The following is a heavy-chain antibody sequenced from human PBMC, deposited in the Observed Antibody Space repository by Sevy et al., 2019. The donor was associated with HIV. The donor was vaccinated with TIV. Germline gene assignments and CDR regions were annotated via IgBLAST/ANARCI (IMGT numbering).Heavy chain of an antibody. CDR3: AKDRQSILYVFDH. V-gene: IGHV3-23*01. J-gene: IGHJ4*02. D-gene: IGHD3-16*01. CDR2: ISATGAST. Sequence: GGSLRLSCAASGFTFSNFAMSWVRQAPGKGLEWVFAISATGASTYYADSVKGRFTISRDNSKNTLYLKMNNLRAEDTAVYYCAKDRQSILYVFDHWGQGTLVTVSS. CDR1: GFTFSNFA.